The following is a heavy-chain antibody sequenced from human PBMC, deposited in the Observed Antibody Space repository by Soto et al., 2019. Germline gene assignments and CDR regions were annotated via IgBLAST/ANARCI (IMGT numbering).Heavy chain of an antibody. CDR3: ASCSSPYYNWFDP. V-gene: IGHV4-39*01. J-gene: IGHJ5*02. CDR1: GGSISSSSYY. Sequence: PSETLSLTCTVSGGSISSSSYYWGWIRQPPGKGLEWIGSIYYSGSTYYNPSLKSRVTISVDTSKNQFSLKLSSVTAADTAVYYCASCSSPYYNWFDPWGQGTLVT. CDR2: IYYSGST. D-gene: IGHD6-13*01.